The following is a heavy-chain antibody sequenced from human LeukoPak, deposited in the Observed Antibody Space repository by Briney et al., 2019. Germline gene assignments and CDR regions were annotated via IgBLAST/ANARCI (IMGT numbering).Heavy chain of an antibody. J-gene: IGHJ4*02. CDR1: GGSISSYY. Sequence: SSETLSLTCTVSGGSISSYYWSWIRQPPGKGLEWIGYIYYSGSTNYNPSLKSRVTISVDTSKNQFSLKLSSVTAADTAVYYCASQKVDDYASGIDYWGQGTLVTVSS. CDR2: IYYSGST. V-gene: IGHV4-59*01. D-gene: IGHD4-17*01. CDR3: ASQKVDDYASGIDY.